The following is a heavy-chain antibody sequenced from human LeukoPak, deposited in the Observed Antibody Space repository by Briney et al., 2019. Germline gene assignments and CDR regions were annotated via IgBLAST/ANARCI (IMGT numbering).Heavy chain of an antibody. J-gene: IGHJ4*02. V-gene: IGHV1-46*01. CDR3: AREGLQIAARRKNFDY. CDR2: INPSGGST. CDR1: GYTFTSYY. D-gene: IGHD6-6*01. Sequence: ASVKVSCKASGYTFTSYYMHWVRQAPGQGLEWMGIINPSGGSTSYAQKFQGRVTMTRDMSTSTVYMELSSLRSEDTAVYYCAREGLQIAARRKNFDYWGQGTLVTVSS.